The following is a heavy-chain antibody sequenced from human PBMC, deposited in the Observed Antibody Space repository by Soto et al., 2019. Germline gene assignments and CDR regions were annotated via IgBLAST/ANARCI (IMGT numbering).Heavy chain of an antibody. D-gene: IGHD6-19*01. CDR1: GFTFSSYA. J-gene: IGHJ4*02. CDR3: ARDFMGGIAVAPSIDH. V-gene: IGHV3-30-3*01. CDR2: ISYDGSNK. Sequence: QVQLVESGGGVVQPGRSLRISCAASGFTFSSYAMHWVRQAPGKGLEWVAVISYDGSNKYYADSVKGRFTISRYNSKNKVYLQMLSLRAEATAVYYCARDFMGGIAVAPSIDHWGQRTVVTVSS.